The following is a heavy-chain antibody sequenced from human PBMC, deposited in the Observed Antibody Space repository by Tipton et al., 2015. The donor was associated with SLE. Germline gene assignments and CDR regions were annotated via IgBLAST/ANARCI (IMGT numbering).Heavy chain of an antibody. V-gene: IGHV3-64*04. CDR3: ASHRPYYYDSSGYYYGGYFDY. D-gene: IGHD3-22*01. Sequence: GSLRLSRSASGFTFSSYAMHWVRQAPGKGLEYVSAISSNGGSTYYADSVKGRFTISRDNAKNSLYLQMNSLRAEDTAVYYCASHRPYYYDSSGYYYGGYFDYWGQGTLVTVSS. CDR2: ISSNGGST. CDR1: GFTFSSYA. J-gene: IGHJ4*02.